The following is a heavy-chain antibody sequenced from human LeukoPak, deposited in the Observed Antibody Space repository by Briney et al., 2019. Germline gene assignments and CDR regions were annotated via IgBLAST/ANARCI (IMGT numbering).Heavy chain of an antibody. CDR1: GFTFNYYG. CDR3: ARAPRGYDFWSGYYPDY. Sequence: GGSLRLSCAVSGFTFNYYGMNWVRQAPGKGLEWVSSISSDGTYIYYADSVKGRFTISRDTAKESLYLHMNSLRVEDTAVYYCARAPRGYDFWSGYYPDYWGQGTLVTVSS. CDR2: ISSDGTYI. J-gene: IGHJ4*02. D-gene: IGHD3-3*01. V-gene: IGHV3-21*01.